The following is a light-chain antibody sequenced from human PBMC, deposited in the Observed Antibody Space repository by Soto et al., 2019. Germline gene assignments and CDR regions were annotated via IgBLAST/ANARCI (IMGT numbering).Light chain of an antibody. J-gene: IGKJ4*01. CDR2: DAS. V-gene: IGKV1-5*01. Sequence: DIHMTQSPSSLSASVGERVTITCRATQSISSWLAWYQQKPGKAPKLLIFDASSLESGVPSRFSGSVSGTEFTLTISSLQPDDFATYYCQQYNSYPLTFGGGTKVDIK. CDR1: QSISSW. CDR3: QQYNSYPLT.